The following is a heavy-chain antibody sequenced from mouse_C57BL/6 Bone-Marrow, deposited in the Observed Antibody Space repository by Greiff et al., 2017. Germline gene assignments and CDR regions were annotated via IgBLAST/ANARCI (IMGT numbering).Heavy chain of an antibody. D-gene: IGHD2-3*01. J-gene: IGHJ3*01. V-gene: IGHV5-4*01. CDR2: ISDGGSYT. CDR3: ARERWVWCAY. CDR1: GFTFSSYA. Sequence: EVMLVESGGGLVKPGGSLKLSCAASGFTFSSYAMSWVRQTPEKRLEWVATISDGGSYTYYPDNVKGRFTISRDNAKNNLYLQMSHLKSEDTAMYYCARERWVWCAYWGQGTLVTVSA.